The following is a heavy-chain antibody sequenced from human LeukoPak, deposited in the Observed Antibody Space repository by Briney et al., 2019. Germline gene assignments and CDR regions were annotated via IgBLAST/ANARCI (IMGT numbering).Heavy chain of an antibody. CDR3: ARQTALVGYASGLGFNY. D-gene: IGHD2-2*01. CDR2: IYGSGST. V-gene: IGHV4-59*01. Sequence: SETLSLTCTVSGASISSWYWSWIRQSPGKGLEWIGDIYGSGSTNYNPSLKSRVSMSTDTSRNQFSLKLNSVTAADTAVYYCARQTALVGYASGLGFNYWGQGILVTVSS. CDR1: GASISSWY. J-gene: IGHJ4*02.